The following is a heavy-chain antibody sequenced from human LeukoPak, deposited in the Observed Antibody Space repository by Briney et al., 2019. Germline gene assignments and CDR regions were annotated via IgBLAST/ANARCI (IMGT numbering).Heavy chain of an antibody. CDR2: IYYSGST. Sequence: PSETLSLTCTVSGGSISSGDYYWGSVRQPPGRGLEWIGYIYYSGSTYYNPSLKSRVTISVDTSKNQFSLKLSSVTAAATAVYDCAREAIVVVPAAYYYGMDVWGQGTTVTVSS. CDR3: AREAIVVVPAAYYYGMDV. D-gene: IGHD2-2*01. CDR1: GGSISSGDYY. V-gene: IGHV4-30-4*01. J-gene: IGHJ6*02.